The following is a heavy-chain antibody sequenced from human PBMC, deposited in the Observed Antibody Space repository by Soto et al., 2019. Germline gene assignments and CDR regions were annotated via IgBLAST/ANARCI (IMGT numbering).Heavy chain of an antibody. CDR2: ISSSGSTI. V-gene: IGHV3-48*03. D-gene: IGHD6-13*01. CDR1: GFTFSSYE. J-gene: IGHJ4*02. CDR3: AREAAAGTADY. Sequence: GGSLRLSCAASGFTFSSYEMNWVRQAPGKGLEWVSYISSSGSTIYYADSVKVRFTISRDNAKNSLYLQMNSLRAEDTAVYYCAREAAAGTADYWGQGTQVTSPQ.